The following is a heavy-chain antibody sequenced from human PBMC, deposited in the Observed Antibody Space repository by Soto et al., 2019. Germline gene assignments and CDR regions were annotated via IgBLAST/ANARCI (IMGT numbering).Heavy chain of an antibody. CDR1: GGCFSGYY. CDR3: ARGRSDYDILTGYYNFDY. J-gene: IGHJ4*02. D-gene: IGHD3-9*01. Sequence: SETLSLTCAVYGGCFSGYYWSWIRQPPGKGLEWIGEINHSGSTNYNPSLKSRVTISVDTSKNQFSLKLSSVTAADTAVYYCARGRSDYDILTGYYNFDYWGQGTLVT. CDR2: INHSGST. V-gene: IGHV4-34*01.